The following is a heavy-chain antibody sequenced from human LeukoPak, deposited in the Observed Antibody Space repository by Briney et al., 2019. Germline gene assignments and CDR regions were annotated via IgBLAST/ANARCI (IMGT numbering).Heavy chain of an antibody. CDR2: IYTSGST. CDR1: GGSISSYY. CDR3: AGDRRGSSSYYHSYMDV. V-gene: IGHV4-4*07. Sequence: SETLSLTCTVSGGSISSYYWSWIRQPAGKGLEWIGRIYTSGSTNYNPSLKSRVTMSVDTSKNQFSLKMSSVTAADTAVYYCAGDRRGSSSYYHSYMDVWGKGTTVTVSS. D-gene: IGHD6-6*01. J-gene: IGHJ6*03.